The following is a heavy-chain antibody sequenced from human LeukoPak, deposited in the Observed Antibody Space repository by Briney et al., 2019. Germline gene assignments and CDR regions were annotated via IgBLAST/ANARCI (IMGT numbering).Heavy chain of an antibody. D-gene: IGHD2-21*02. CDR3: ARDTATGLDV. V-gene: IGHV3-74*01. J-gene: IGHJ6*02. CDR1: GFTFSSYW. Sequence: PGGSLRLSCAASGFTFSSYWMHWVRQAPGKGLVWVSRINSDGSSTNQADSVKGRFTISRDNAKKALYLQMNGLRVEDTAVYFCARDTATGLDVWGQGTTVTVSS. CDR2: INSDGSST.